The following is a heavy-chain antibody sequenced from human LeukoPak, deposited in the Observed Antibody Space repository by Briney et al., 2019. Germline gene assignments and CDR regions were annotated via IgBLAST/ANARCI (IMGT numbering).Heavy chain of an antibody. CDR2: ISSSGSTI. V-gene: IGHV3-48*03. Sequence: GGSLRLSCAAFGFTFSTYEMNWVRQAPGKGLEWLSYISSSGSTIFYADSVKGRFIVSRDNAKNSLYLQMNSLRAEDTAVYYCAREVADCGGDCLAPWGQGTLVTVSS. J-gene: IGHJ5*02. D-gene: IGHD2-21*02. CDR3: AREVADCGGDCLAP. CDR1: GFTFSTYE.